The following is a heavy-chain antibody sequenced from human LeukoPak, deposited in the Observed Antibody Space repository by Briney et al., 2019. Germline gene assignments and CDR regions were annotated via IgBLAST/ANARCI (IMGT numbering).Heavy chain of an antibody. CDR1: GFTFSTYA. CDR3: ARDPEGVVVAAPGLDY. Sequence: GGSLRLSCAASGFTFSTYAMHWVRQAPGKGLEWVAVISYDGSNKYYADSVKGRFTISRDNSKNTLYLQMDSLRAEDTAVYYCARDPEGVVVAAPGLDYWGQGTLVTVSS. V-gene: IGHV3-30*01. D-gene: IGHD2-15*01. CDR2: ISYDGSNK. J-gene: IGHJ4*02.